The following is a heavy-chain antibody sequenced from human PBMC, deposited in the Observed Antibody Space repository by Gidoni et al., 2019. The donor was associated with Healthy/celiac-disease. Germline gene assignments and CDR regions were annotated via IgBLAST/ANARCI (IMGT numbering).Heavy chain of an antibody. V-gene: IGHV4-59*01. CDR1: GGSISSYY. Sequence: QVQLQESGPGLVKPSETLSLTCTVSGGSISSYYWSWIRQPPGKGLEWIGYIYYSGSTNYNPSLKSRVTISVDTSKNQFSLKLSSVTAADTAVYYCARVEGTGAEYFQHWGQGTLVTVSS. CDR2: IYYSGST. CDR3: ARVEGTGAEYFQH. J-gene: IGHJ1*01.